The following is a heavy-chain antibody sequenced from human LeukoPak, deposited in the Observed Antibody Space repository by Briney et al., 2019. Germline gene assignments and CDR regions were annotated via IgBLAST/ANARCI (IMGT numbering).Heavy chain of an antibody. V-gene: IGHV1-18*04. CDR1: GYTFSTYG. D-gene: IGHD3-3*01. Sequence: ASVKVSCKASGYTFSTYGISWVRQAPGQGLEWMGWISVYNAKTDYAQKLQGRVTMTTDTSTSTAYMELRSLRSDDTAVYYCAREGYDFWMVSPGVGSYYGMDVWGQGTTVTVSS. CDR3: AREGYDFWMVSPGVGSYYGMDV. CDR2: ISVYNAKT. J-gene: IGHJ6*02.